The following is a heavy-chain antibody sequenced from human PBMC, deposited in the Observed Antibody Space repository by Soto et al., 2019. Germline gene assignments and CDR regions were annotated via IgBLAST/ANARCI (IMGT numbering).Heavy chain of an antibody. Sequence: GGSLRLSCAASGFTFSSYGMHWVRQAPGKGLEWVAVISYDGSNKYYADSVKGRFTISRDNSKNTLYLQMNSLRAEDTAVYYCAKDHDYYDSSGYYCDYWGQGTLVTVSS. J-gene: IGHJ4*02. CDR1: GFTFSSYG. V-gene: IGHV3-30*18. CDR2: ISYDGSNK. D-gene: IGHD3-22*01. CDR3: AKDHDYYDSSGYYCDY.